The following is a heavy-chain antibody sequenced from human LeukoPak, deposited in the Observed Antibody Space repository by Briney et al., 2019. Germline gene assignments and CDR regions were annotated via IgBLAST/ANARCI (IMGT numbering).Heavy chain of an antibody. CDR2: INSDGSST. Sequence: GGSLRLSCAASGFTFSSYWMHWVRQAPGKGLVWVSRINSDGSSTSYADSVKGRFTISRDNAKNTLYLQMNSLRAEDTAVYYCARSGSYYVWYFDLWGRGTLVTVPS. CDR3: ARSGSYYVWYFDL. CDR1: GFTFSSYW. J-gene: IGHJ2*01. D-gene: IGHD1-26*01. V-gene: IGHV3-74*01.